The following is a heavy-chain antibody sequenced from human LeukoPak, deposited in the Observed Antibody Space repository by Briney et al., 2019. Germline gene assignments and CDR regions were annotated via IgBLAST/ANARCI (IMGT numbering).Heavy chain of an antibody. Sequence: GGSLRLSCAASGFAFSGYSMNWVRQAPGKGLEWVSSISSSNSYIYYADSVKGRFTVSRGNAKNSLYLQMNSLRAEDTAVYYCARDQGVDGVDLWGQGTLVTVSS. CDR2: ISSSNSYI. CDR1: GFAFSGYS. CDR3: ARDQGVDGVDL. V-gene: IGHV3-21*01. J-gene: IGHJ5*02. D-gene: IGHD5-12*01.